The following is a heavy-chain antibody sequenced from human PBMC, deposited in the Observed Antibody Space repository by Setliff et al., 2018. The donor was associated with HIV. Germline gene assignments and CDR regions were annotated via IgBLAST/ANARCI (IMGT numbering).Heavy chain of an antibody. CDR1: GYTFTGYY. Sequence: GASVKVSCKASGYTFTGYYMHWVRQAPGQGLEWMGWINPKSDGTNYAQKFQGWITMTRDTSISTAYMELSRLRSDDTAVYYCARDYYDSSGYIFFLGLPDYWGQGTLVTVSS. CDR3: ARDYYDSSGYIFFLGLPDY. J-gene: IGHJ4*02. D-gene: IGHD3-22*01. CDR2: INPKSDGT. V-gene: IGHV1-2*04.